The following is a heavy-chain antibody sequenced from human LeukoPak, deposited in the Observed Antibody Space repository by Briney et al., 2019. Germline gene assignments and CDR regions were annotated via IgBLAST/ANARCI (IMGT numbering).Heavy chain of an antibody. CDR2: IYTSGST. CDR1: GGSISSGSYY. D-gene: IGHD6-13*01. J-gene: IGHJ4*02. CDR3: AREGIAAAL. V-gene: IGHV4-61*02. Sequence: SETLSLTCTVSGGSISSGSYYWSWIRQPAGKGLEWIGRIYTSGSTNYNPSLKSRVTISVDTSKNQFSLKLGSVTAADTAVYYCAREGIAAALWGQGTLVTVSS.